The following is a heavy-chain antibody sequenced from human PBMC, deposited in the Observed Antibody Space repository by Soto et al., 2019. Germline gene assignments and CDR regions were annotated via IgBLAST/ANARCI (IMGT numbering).Heavy chain of an antibody. CDR3: ARFSGDGYYNF. Sequence: QVQLVESGGGLVKPGGSLRLSCAASGFTLSDYYMTWIRQAPGKGLEWVSDISISGTTIHYADSVRGRFTISRDNAKNPLWLKMNTLRAEDTAVYFCARFSGDGYYNFWGQGTLVTVSS. V-gene: IGHV3-11*01. D-gene: IGHD3-9*01. CDR2: ISISGTTI. CDR1: GFTLSDYY. J-gene: IGHJ4*02.